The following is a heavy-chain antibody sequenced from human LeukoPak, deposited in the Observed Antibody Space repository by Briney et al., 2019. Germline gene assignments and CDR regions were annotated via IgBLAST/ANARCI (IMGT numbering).Heavy chain of an antibody. D-gene: IGHD3-10*01. CDR1: GYTFTGYY. J-gene: IGHJ4*02. V-gene: IGHV1-2*02. CDR3: ARDVGSGSYYNWMRLSTFDY. Sequence: GASVKVSCKASGYTFTGYYMHWVRQAPGQGLEWMGWINPNSGGTNYAQKFQGRVTMTRDTSISTAYMELSRLRSDDTAVYYCARDVGSGSYYNWMRLSTFDYWGQGTLVTVSS. CDR2: INPNSGGT.